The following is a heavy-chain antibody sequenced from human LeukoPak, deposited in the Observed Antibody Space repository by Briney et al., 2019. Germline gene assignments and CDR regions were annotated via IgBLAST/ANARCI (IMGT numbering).Heavy chain of an antibody. CDR2: ISSSSSTI. Sequence: PGGSLRLSCAASGFTFSSYSMNWVRQAPGKGLEWVSYISSSSSTIDYADSVKGRFTVSRDNAKNSLYLQMNSLRVEDTAVYFCAKISGSRFGVVIVRDVDYWGQGTLVTVSS. CDR1: GFTFSSYS. D-gene: IGHD3-3*01. V-gene: IGHV3-48*01. J-gene: IGHJ4*02. CDR3: AKISGSRFGVVIVRDVDY.